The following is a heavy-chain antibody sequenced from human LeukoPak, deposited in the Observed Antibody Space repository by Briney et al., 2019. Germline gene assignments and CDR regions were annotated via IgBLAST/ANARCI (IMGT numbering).Heavy chain of an antibody. CDR1: GYTFTDYY. D-gene: IGHD3-10*01. J-gene: IGHJ4*02. V-gene: IGHV1-2*02. CDR3: ARDLSGTYQIDY. CDR2: MNPNSGGT. Sequence: ASVKVSCKASGYTFTDYYMHWVRQAPGQGLEWMGWMNPNSGGTNYPQKFQGRVTVTRDTSINTAYMELSRLRSDDTAVYYCARDLSGTYQIDYWGRGTLVTVSS.